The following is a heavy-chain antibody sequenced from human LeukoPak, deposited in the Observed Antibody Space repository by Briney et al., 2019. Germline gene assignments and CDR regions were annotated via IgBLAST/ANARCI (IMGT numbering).Heavy chain of an antibody. V-gene: IGHV3-23*01. J-gene: IGHJ4*02. CDR3: AKDGGYFFDS. Sequence: GGSLRLSCAASGFTLIPYAMSWVRQTPGKGLEWVSRVSGGVGSTYYADSVKGRFTISKDNFQNTLYLQMDSLRAEDTAIYYCAKDGGYFFDSWGQGTLVTVSS. CDR1: GFTLIPYA. CDR2: VSGGVGST.